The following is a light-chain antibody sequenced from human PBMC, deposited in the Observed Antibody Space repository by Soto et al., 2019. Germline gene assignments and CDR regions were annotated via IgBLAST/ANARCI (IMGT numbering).Light chain of an antibody. Sequence: ESVLMQSPGTLSLSPGERATFSCKASHSVSRGYLAWYQQKPDQAPRLVIYGASKRATGIPDRFSGSGSATDFTLTITTVEPEDFAVYFCQQYGSSPYTFGQGTKLEIK. CDR3: QQYGSSPYT. CDR2: GAS. J-gene: IGKJ2*01. V-gene: IGKV3-20*01. CDR1: HSVSRGY.